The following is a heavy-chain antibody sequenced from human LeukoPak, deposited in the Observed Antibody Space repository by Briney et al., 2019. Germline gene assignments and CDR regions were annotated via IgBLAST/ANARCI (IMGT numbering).Heavy chain of an antibody. Sequence: GGSLRLSCAASGFTFSSYSMNRVRQAPGKGLEWVSSISSSSSYIYYADSVKGRFTISRDNAKNSLYLQMNSLRAEDTAVYYCARDVRRAYDSSGYSLDYWGQGTLVAVSS. D-gene: IGHD3-22*01. CDR3: ARDVRRAYDSSGYSLDY. CDR2: ISSSSSYI. CDR1: GFTFSSYS. J-gene: IGHJ4*02. V-gene: IGHV3-21*01.